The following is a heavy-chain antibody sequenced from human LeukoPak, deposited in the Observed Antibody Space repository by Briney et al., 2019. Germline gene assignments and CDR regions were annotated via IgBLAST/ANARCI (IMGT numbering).Heavy chain of an antibody. V-gene: IGHV4-59*01. CDR1: GDFISNYY. Sequence: PSETLSLTCTISGDFISNYYWSWIRQPPGKTREWLGYIFYTGITKYNPSLKSRVTISLDKSKNQFSLKVTSVTAADTAVYYCARGVKSTYYDFWSLPSLDYWGQGTLVSVSS. J-gene: IGHJ4*02. CDR2: IFYTGIT. CDR3: ARGVKSTYYDFWSLPSLDY. D-gene: IGHD3-3*01.